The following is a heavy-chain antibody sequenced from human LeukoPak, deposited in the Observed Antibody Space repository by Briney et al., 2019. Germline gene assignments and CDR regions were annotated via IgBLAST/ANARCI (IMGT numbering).Heavy chain of an antibody. J-gene: IGHJ4*02. D-gene: IGHD3-22*01. CDR3: AKGWHNSSYSSDIDY. Sequence: GGSLRLSCAASGFTFDDYAMHWVRQAPGKGLEWVSGISWNSGNIGYADSVKGRFTISRDNAKNSLYLQMNSLRAEDTALYYCAKGWHNSSYSSDIDYWGQGTLVTVSS. CDR1: GFTFDDYA. V-gene: IGHV3-9*01. CDR2: ISWNSGNI.